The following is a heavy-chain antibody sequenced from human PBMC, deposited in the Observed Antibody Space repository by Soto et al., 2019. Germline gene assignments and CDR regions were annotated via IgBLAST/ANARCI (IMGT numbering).Heavy chain of an antibody. CDR2: ISYDGSNK. V-gene: IGHV3-30*18. J-gene: IGHJ6*02. Sequence: SCAACGVTFSIYVMDWVRQAPGKGLEWVAVISYDGSNKYYADSVKGRFTISRDNSKNTLYLQMNSLRAEDTAVYYCAKDLIVVVPAAPRIYYYYGMDVWGQGTTVTVSS. D-gene: IGHD2-2*01. CDR3: AKDLIVVVPAAPRIYYYYGMDV. CDR1: GVTFSIYV.